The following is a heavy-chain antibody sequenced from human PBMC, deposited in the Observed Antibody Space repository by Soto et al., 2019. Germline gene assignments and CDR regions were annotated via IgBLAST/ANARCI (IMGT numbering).Heavy chain of an antibody. V-gene: IGHV3-30*18. J-gene: IGHJ6*03. Sequence: VQLVESGGGVVQPGRSLRLSCAASGFTFSSYGMHWVRQAPGKGLEWVAVISSDGSNKYYADSVKGRFTISRDNYKNTLNLQTNSLRAKDTAVYYCAKDGWNYKYYMDVWGKGATVTVSS. CDR2: ISSDGSNK. CDR3: AKDGWNYKYYMDV. D-gene: IGHD6-19*01. CDR1: GFTFSSYG.